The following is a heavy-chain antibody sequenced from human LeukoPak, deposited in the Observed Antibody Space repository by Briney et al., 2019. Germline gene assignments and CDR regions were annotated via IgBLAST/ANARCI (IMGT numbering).Heavy chain of an antibody. CDR3: ARERVWGYGSGSSYCFDY. Sequence: ASVKVSCKVSGYTLTELSIHWVRQAPGKGLEWMGGLDSEDGETTYAQKFQGRVTMTEDTSIDTAFMELSSLRSEDTAVYYCARERVWGYGSGSSYCFDYWGRGTLVTVSS. D-gene: IGHD3-10*01. CDR2: LDSEDGET. J-gene: IGHJ4*02. V-gene: IGHV1-24*01. CDR1: GYTLTELS.